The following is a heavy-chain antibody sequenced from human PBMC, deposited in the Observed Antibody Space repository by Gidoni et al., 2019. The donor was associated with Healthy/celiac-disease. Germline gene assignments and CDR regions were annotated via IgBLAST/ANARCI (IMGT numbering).Heavy chain of an antibody. D-gene: IGHD6-13*01. J-gene: IGHJ6*02. V-gene: IGHV1-24*01. CDR3: ATCSGIAAAGRDYYYYYYGMDV. Sequence: QVQLVQSGAEVKKPGASVKVSCKVSGSTLTVLSMPCVRQAPGKGLEWMGGFDPEDGETIYAQKFQGRVTMTEDTSTDTAYMELSSLRSEDTAVYYCATCSGIAAAGRDYYYYYYGMDVWGQGTTVTVSS. CDR2: FDPEDGET. CDR1: GSTLTVLS.